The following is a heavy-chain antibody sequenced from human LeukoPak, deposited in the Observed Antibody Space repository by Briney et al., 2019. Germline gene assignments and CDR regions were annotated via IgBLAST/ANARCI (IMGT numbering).Heavy chain of an antibody. V-gene: IGHV3-21*01. D-gene: IGHD1-26*01. CDR3: ARAQVGYNWFDP. CDR1: GFTVSNYT. J-gene: IGHJ5*02. CDR2: ISRRSTYI. Sequence: GGSLRLSCAASGFTVSNYTINWVRQPPGKGLEWVSSISRRSTYIYYADSVRGRFTISKDNAKNSLYLQMDSLRAEDTAVYYCARAQVGYNWFDPWGQGTLVTVSS.